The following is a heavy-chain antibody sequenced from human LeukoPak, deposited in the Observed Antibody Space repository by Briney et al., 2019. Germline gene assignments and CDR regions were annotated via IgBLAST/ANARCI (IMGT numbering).Heavy chain of an antibody. J-gene: IGHJ5*02. CDR2: IIPIFGTA. CDR3: ARGRGVVVINRGNWFDP. Sequence: SVKVSCKASGGTFTSYAISWVRQAPGQGLEWKGGIIPIFGTANYAQKFQGRVTITADESTSTAYMELSSLRSEDTAVYYCARGRGVVVINRGNWFDPWGQGTLVTVSS. V-gene: IGHV1-69*13. CDR1: GGTFTSYA. D-gene: IGHD3-22*01.